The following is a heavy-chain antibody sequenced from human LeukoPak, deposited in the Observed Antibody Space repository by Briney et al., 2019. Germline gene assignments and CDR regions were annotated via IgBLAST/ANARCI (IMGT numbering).Heavy chain of an antibody. CDR3: AKDQWVLRDAFDI. D-gene: IGHD2/OR15-2a*01. CDR2: ISGSGGST. J-gene: IGHJ3*02. CDR1: GFTFSSYA. V-gene: IGHV3-23*01. Sequence: PGGSLRLSCAASGFTFSSYAMSWVRQAPGKGREWVSAISGSGGSTYYADPVKGRFTISRDNSKNTLFLQMNSLRAEDTAVYYCAKDQWVLRDAFDIWGQGTMVTVSS.